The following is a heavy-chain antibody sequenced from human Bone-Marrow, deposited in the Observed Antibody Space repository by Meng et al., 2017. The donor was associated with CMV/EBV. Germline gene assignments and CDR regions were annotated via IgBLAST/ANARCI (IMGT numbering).Heavy chain of an antibody. CDR1: GLTFSRFW. V-gene: IGHV3-7*01. Sequence: GESLKISCAASGLTFSRFWMTWVRQAPGKGLEWVANINQDESEKYYADSVEGRFIISRDNADNSLFLKMNNLGVDDTAVYYCARGRGLDYWGQGTLVTVSS. J-gene: IGHJ4*02. CDR3: ARGRGLDY. CDR2: INQDESEK.